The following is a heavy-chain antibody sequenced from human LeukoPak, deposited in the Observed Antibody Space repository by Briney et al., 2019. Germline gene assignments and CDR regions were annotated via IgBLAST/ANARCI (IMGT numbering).Heavy chain of an antibody. V-gene: IGHV1-24*01. CDR1: GYTLTELS. Sequence: GASVTVSCKVSGYTLTELSMHWVRQAPGKGLEWMGGFDPEDGETIYAQKFQGRVTMTEDTSTDTAYMELSSLRSEDTAVYYCATAVSSIAAAGGYYYYGMDVWGQGTTVTVS. D-gene: IGHD6-13*01. J-gene: IGHJ6*02. CDR3: ATAVSSIAAAGGYYYYGMDV. CDR2: FDPEDGET.